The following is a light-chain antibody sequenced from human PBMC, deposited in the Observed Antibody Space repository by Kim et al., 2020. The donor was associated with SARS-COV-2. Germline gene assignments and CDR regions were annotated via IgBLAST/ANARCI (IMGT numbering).Light chain of an antibody. CDR1: SLRSYY. CDR3: NPRASSGNHVV. Sequence: SSELTQDPAVSVALGQTVRITCQGDSLRSYYATWYQQNPGQAPVLVIYGKNNRPSRIPKRFSDSSSGNTASLTITGAQAEDEADYYCNPRASSGNHVVFGGGKKLTV. J-gene: IGLJ2*01. CDR2: GKN. V-gene: IGLV3-19*01.